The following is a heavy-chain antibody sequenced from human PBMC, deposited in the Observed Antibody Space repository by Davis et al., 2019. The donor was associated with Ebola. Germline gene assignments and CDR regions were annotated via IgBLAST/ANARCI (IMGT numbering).Heavy chain of an antibody. D-gene: IGHD5-18*01. CDR2: ISGSGGST. CDR3: ARDPDTAMASDAFDI. Sequence: GESLKISCAASGFTFSSYAMSWVRQAPGKGLEWVSAISGSGGSTYYADSVKGRFTISRDNSKNTLYLQMNSLRAEDSAIYYCARDPDTAMASDAFDIWGQGTMVTVSS. J-gene: IGHJ3*02. V-gene: IGHV3-23*01. CDR1: GFTFSSYA.